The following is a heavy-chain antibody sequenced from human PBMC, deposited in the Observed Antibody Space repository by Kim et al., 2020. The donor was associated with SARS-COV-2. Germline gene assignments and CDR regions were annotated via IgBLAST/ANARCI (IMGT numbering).Heavy chain of an antibody. Sequence: GGSLRLSCVASGFSFTYAWMSWVRQAPGKGLEWVGRIRSKRDGGTTDYAAPVKGRFTISRDDSKNTLFLQMNSLRKDDTAVYYWVTGQGGYDLPDFWGQG. V-gene: IGHV3-15*01. CDR2: IRSKRDGGTT. CDR1: GFSFTYAW. J-gene: IGHJ4*02. CDR3: VTGQGGYDLPDF. D-gene: IGHD5-12*01.